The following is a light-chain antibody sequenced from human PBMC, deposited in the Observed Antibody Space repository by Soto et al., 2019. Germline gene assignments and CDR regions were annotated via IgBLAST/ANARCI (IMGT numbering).Light chain of an antibody. Sequence: EIVLTQSPATLSLSPGERTTLSCRASQSVSSYLAWYQQKPGQAPRLLIYDASNRATGIPARFSGSGSGTDFTLTISSLEPEDFAVYYCQQRSNWLRSFAVGPGTKVDIK. CDR1: QSVSSY. CDR2: DAS. V-gene: IGKV3-11*01. J-gene: IGKJ3*01. CDR3: QQRSNWLRSFA.